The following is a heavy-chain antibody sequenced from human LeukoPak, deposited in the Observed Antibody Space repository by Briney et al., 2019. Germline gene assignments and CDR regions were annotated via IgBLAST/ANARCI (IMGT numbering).Heavy chain of an antibody. J-gene: IGHJ4*02. V-gene: IGHV1-69*06. CDR1: GGTFSSYA. CDR2: IIPIFGTT. Sequence: GASVKVSCKASGGTFSSYAISWVRQAPGQGLEWTGGIIPIFGTTNYAQKFQGRVTITADKSTSTAYMEPSSLRSGDTAVYYCARGPNFFDYWGQGTLVTVSS. CDR3: ARGPNFFDY.